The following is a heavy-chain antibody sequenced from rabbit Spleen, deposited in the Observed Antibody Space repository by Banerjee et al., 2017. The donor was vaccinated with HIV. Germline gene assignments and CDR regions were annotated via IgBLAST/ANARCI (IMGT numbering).Heavy chain of an antibody. Sequence: QEQLVESGGDLVKPGASPTLTCTASGFSFSSSYYMNWVRQAPGKGLEWIGIIYAAKGSTDYASWVNGRFTISSDNAQSTVDLKMTSLTAADTATYFCARAIVPWLGLTRLDLWGQGTLVTVS. CDR1: GFSFSSSYY. D-gene: IGHD4-1*01. CDR2: IYAAKGST. J-gene: IGHJ3*01. CDR3: ARAIVPWLGLTRLDL. V-gene: IGHV1S45*01.